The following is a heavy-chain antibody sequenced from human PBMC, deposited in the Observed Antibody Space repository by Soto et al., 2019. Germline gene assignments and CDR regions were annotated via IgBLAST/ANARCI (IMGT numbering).Heavy chain of an antibody. CDR3: ASSASPAAY. J-gene: IGHJ4*01. D-gene: IGHD2-2*01. CDR1: GFTFSGYS. Sequence: PAGSLTLSCAACGFTFSGYSMNWFRQASGKGLAWISYINSGSSSIYYSDSVKGRFTISRDNAKNSLFLQMNSLRAEDTAVYYGASSASPAAYWGHGTLVTVSS. V-gene: IGHV3-48*01. CDR2: INSGSSSI.